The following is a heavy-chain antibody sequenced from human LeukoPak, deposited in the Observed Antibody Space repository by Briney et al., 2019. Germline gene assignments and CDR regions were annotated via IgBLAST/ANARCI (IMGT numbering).Heavy chain of an antibody. CDR2: FDPEEAKM. J-gene: IGHJ4*02. CDR3: TTRGGDFWSGFVN. Sequence: GASVTVSCKVSGNSLSELSIQWVRQAPGKGLECLGGFDPEEAKMVYAQNFQGRVTMTEDTSTQTAYMELSGLTSDDTAVYYCTTRGGDFWSGFVNWGQGTLVTVSS. CDR1: GNSLSELS. V-gene: IGHV1-24*01. D-gene: IGHD3-3*01.